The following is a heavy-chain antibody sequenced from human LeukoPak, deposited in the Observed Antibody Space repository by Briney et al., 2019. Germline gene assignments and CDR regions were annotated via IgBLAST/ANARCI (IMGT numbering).Heavy chain of an antibody. Sequence: SETLSLTCTVSGGSISSYYWSWIRQPAGKGLEWIGRIYTSGSTNYNPSLKGRVTMSVDTSKNQFSLKLSSVTAADTAAYYCARESEDCSGGSCYPTGFDPWGQGTLVTVSS. J-gene: IGHJ5*02. D-gene: IGHD2-15*01. CDR2: IYTSGST. CDR1: GGSISSYY. CDR3: ARESEDCSGGSCYPTGFDP. V-gene: IGHV4-4*07.